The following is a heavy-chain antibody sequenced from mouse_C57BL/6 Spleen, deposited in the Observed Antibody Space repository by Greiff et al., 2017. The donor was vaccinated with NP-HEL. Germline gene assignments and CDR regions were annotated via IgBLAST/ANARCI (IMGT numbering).Heavy chain of an antibody. D-gene: IGHD2-2*01. CDR3: ARWLRRDYAMDY. CDR2: IDPSDSYT. CDR1: GYTFTSYW. Sequence: QVQLQQSGAELVRPGTSVKLSCKASGYTFTSYWMHWVKQRPGQGLEWIGVIDPSDSYTNYNQKFKGKATLTVDTSSSTAYMQLSSLTSEDSAVYYCARWLRRDYAMDYWGQGTSVTVSS. J-gene: IGHJ4*01. V-gene: IGHV1-59*01.